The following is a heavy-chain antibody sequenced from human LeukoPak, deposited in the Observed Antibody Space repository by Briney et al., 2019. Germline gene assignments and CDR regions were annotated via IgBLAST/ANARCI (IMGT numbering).Heavy chain of an antibody. CDR2: IYSRGST. D-gene: IGHD3/OR15-3a*01. V-gene: IGHV3-53*01. CDR1: GFTVSSNY. CDR3: ASGGLGARKFYSDPFDF. J-gene: IGHJ4*02. Sequence: GGSLRLPCAASGFTVSSNYMSWVRQAPEKGLEWVSIIYSRGSTYYADSVKGRFTISRDDSKNTVYLQMNSLRAEDAAVYYCASGGLGARKFYSDPFDFWGQGTLVTVSS.